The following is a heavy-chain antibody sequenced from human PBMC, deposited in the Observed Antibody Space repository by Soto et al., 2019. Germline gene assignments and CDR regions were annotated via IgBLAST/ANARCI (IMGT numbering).Heavy chain of an antibody. CDR3: AALGGHELLTGLNWFDP. V-gene: IGHV4-39*01. Sequence: PSETLSLTCTVSGGSISSSSYYWGWIRQPPGKGLEWIGSIYYSGSTYYNPSLKSRVTISVDTSKNQFSLKLSSVTAADTAVYYCAALGGHELLTGLNWFDPWGQGTLVTVSS. J-gene: IGHJ5*02. CDR2: IYYSGST. D-gene: IGHD2-15*01. CDR1: GGSISSSSYY.